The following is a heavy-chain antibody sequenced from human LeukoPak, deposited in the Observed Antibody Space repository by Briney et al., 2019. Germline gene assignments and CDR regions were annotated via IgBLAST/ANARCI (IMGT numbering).Heavy chain of an antibody. V-gene: IGHV3-23*01. CDR1: GFTFTSYA. Sequence: GGSLRLSCAASGFTFTSYAMSWVRQAPGKGLEWVSGISGSGGSTYYADSVKGRFTISRDNSKNTLYLQMNSLRAEDTAVYYCAKVNRSYDYVWGSYRQSYYFDYWGQGTLVTVSS. J-gene: IGHJ4*02. D-gene: IGHD3-16*02. CDR2: ISGSGGST. CDR3: AKVNRSYDYVWGSYRQSYYFDY.